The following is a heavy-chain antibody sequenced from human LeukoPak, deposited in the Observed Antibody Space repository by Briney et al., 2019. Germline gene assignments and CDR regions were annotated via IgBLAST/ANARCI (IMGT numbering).Heavy chain of an antibody. V-gene: IGHV1-18*01. D-gene: IGHD1-26*01. CDR2: VSAYNGNT. CDR3: ARELHENMHSGSFDY. J-gene: IGHJ4*02. CDR1: GYTFTNYG. Sequence: GASVKVSCKASGYTFTNYGISWVRQAPGQGLEWMGWVSAYNGNTNYVQKLQGRVTMTTDTSTSTAFMELRSLRFDDTAVYYCARELHENMHSGSFDYWGQGTLVTVSS.